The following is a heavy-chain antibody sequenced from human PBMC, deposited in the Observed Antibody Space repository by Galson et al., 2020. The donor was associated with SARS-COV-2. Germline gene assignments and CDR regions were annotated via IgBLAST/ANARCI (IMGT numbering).Heavy chain of an antibody. CDR3: ARDGGYYYDSSGIDY. V-gene: IGHV1-18*04. Sequence: ASVKVSCKASGYTFTSYGISWVRQAPGQGLEWMGWINAYNGNTNYAQKLQGRVTMTTDTSTSTAYLELRSLRSDDTAVYYCARDGGYYYDSSGIDYWGQGTLVTVSS. CDR1: GYTFTSYG. D-gene: IGHD3-22*01. J-gene: IGHJ4*02. CDR2: INAYNGNT.